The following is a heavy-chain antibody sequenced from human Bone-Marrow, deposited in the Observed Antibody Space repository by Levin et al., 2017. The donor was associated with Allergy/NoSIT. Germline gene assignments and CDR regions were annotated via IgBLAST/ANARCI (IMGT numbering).Heavy chain of an antibody. CDR3: ARIEGVYCLGGSCYPDS. D-gene: IGHD2-15*01. J-gene: IGHJ5*01. Sequence: PSETLSLTCAVSGYSISSDYSWGWIRQPPGKGLEWIGTVYHSGSTYYNPSLKSRVTISADTSKNQFSLKLTAVTAADTAVYYCARIEGVYCLGGSCYPDSWGQGTLVTVSS. V-gene: IGHV4-38-2*01. CDR2: VYHSGST. CDR1: GYSISSDYS.